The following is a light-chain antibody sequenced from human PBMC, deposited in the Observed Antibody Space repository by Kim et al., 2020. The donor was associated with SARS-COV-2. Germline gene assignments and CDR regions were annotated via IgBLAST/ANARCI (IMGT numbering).Light chain of an antibody. CDR2: DAS. CDR1: QSVGSY. J-gene: IGKJ4*01. V-gene: IGKV3-11*01. CDR3: QQRGNWPLT. Sequence: EIVLTQSPDTLSLSPGERATLSCRASQSVGSYLAWYQQKPGQAPRLLIYDASNRATGIPARFSGSGSGTDFTLTISSLEPEDFAVYYCQQRGNWPLTFGGGTKVDIK.